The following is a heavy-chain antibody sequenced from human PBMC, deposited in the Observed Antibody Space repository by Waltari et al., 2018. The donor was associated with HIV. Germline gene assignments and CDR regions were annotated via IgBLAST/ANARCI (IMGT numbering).Heavy chain of an antibody. CDR3: ARDSHYYDSTPFDY. D-gene: IGHD3-22*01. CDR1: GFISRIFD. Sequence: QVQLVESGGGVVQPGRSLRLSCAACGFISRIFDIHWVRQAPGKGLEWVAVIGYDGSKKDYADSVKGRFTISRDNSKNTLYLQMNSLRAEDTAVYYCARDSHYYDSTPFDYWGQGTLVTVSS. J-gene: IGHJ4*02. V-gene: IGHV3-33*01. CDR2: IGYDGSKK.